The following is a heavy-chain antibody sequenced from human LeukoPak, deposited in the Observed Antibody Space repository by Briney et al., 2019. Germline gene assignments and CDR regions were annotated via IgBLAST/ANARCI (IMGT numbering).Heavy chain of an antibody. CDR3: TTAVDYYYYMDV. D-gene: IGHD2-15*01. CDR1: GFTFSGSA. Sequence: GGSLRLSCAASGFTFSGSAMHWVRQASGKGLEWVGRIRSKANSYATAYAASVKGRFTISRDDSKNTAYLQINSLKTEDTAVYYCTTAVDYYYYMDVWGKGTTVTVSS. CDR2: IRSKANSYAT. V-gene: IGHV3-73*01. J-gene: IGHJ6*03.